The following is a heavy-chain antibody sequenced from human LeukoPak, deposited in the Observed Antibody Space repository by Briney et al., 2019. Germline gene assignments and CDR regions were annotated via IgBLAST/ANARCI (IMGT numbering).Heavy chain of an antibody. Sequence: ASVKVSCKASGYTFTSYYMHWVRPAPGQGLEWMGIINPSGGSTSYAQKFQGRVTMTRDTSTSTVYMELSSLRSEDTAVYYCARVKDSGVPAAILFQHWGQGTLVTVSS. CDR2: INPSGGST. V-gene: IGHV1-46*01. D-gene: IGHD2-2*01. CDR3: ARVKDSGVPAAILFQH. CDR1: GYTFTSYY. J-gene: IGHJ1*01.